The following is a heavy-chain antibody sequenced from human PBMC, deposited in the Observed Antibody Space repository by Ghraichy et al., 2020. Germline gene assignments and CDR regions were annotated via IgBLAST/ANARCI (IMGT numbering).Heavy chain of an antibody. CDR2: MYYSGST. J-gene: IGHJ6*02. CDR3: ARVRAEGHEFYYYYGIDV. D-gene: IGHD3-10*01. CDR1: GGPMTGYY. V-gene: IGHV4-59*01. Sequence: SETLPLTCTVSGGPMTGYYWNWIRQSPGKELEWIGYMYYSGSTNYNPSLKRRVTVSIDTSKNQVSLKLTSMTAADTAVYYCARVRAEGHEFYYYYGIDVWGQGTSVTVSS.